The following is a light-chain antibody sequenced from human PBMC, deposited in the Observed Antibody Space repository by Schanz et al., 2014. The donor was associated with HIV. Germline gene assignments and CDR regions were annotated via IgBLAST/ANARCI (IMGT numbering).Light chain of an antibody. V-gene: IGKV3-20*01. CDR2: GAS. Sequence: DIVLTQSPDTLSVPPGERATLSCRASHSVSDNYLAWYQQRPGQAPRLLISGASSRAAGIPDRFSGSGSGTDFTLTISRLEPEDFAVYYCHHYGTSPPAFTFGPGTKVDIK. J-gene: IGKJ3*01. CDR3: HHYGTSPPAFT. CDR1: HSVSDNY.